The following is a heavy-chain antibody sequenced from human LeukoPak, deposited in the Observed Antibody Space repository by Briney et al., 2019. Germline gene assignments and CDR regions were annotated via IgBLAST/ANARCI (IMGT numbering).Heavy chain of an antibody. CDR3: ARADHGSGTRDPSYFDY. V-gene: IGHV4-30-2*01. CDR2: IYHSGST. Sequence: PSETLSLTCAVSGGSISSGGYSWSWIRQPPGKGLEWIGYIYHSGSTYYNPSLKSRVTISVDRSKNQFSLKLSSVTAADTAVYYCARADHGSGTRDPSYFDYWGQGTLVTVSS. D-gene: IGHD3-10*01. J-gene: IGHJ4*02. CDR1: GGSISSGGYS.